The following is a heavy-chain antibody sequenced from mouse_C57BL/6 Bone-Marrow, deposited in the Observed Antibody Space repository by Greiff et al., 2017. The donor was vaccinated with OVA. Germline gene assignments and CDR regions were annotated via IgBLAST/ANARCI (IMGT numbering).Heavy chain of an antibody. CDR2: IWSGGGT. D-gene: IGHD3-2*02. Sequence: QVQLKESGPGLVQPSQSLSITCTVSGFSLTSYGVHWVRQSPGKGLEWLGVIWSGGGTAYNAALISRLSISKDNSKSKVFFKMNSLQADDAAIYYCARKGDSSGLYAMDYWGQGTSVTVSS. CDR1: GFSLTSYG. CDR3: ARKGDSSGLYAMDY. V-gene: IGHV2-2*01. J-gene: IGHJ4*01.